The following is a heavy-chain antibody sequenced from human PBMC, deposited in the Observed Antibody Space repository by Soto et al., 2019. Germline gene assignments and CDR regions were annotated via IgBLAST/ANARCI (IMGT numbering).Heavy chain of an antibody. D-gene: IGHD3-16*02. CDR3: AGLQSMRLSGLDP. CDR2: IYYSGST. Sequence: QVQLQESGPGLVKPSQTLSLTCTVSGGSISSGDYYWSWIRQPPGKGLEWIGYIYYSGSTYYNPSLKSRDTISVDTSKNQFSLKLSSVTAADTAVYYCAGLQSMRLSGLDPWGQGTLVTVSS. V-gene: IGHV4-30-4*01. J-gene: IGHJ5*02. CDR1: GGSISSGDYY.